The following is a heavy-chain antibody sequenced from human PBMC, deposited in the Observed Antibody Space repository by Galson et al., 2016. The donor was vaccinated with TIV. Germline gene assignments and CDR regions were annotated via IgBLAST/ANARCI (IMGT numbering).Heavy chain of an antibody. Sequence: SVKVSCKASGGTFSTYAISWVRQAPGQGLEWMGGIIPIFDTTNYAEKFQGRVTITADESTSTAYMELSSPRSEDTAIYYCALTYCGGDCYPPGGMDVWGQGTLVTVSS. CDR2: IIPIFDTT. CDR1: GGTFSTYA. CDR3: ALTYCGGDCYPPGGMDV. V-gene: IGHV1-69*13. J-gene: IGHJ4*02. D-gene: IGHD2-21*02.